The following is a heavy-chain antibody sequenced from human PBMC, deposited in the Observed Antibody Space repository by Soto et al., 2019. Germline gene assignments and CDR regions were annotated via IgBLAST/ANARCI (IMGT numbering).Heavy chain of an antibody. CDR1: GFTFSNYG. V-gene: IGHV3-33*01. Sequence: GGSLRLSCAASGFTFSNYGIHWVRQAPGKGLEWVAIIWHDGNNKYYADSVRGRFIISRDNSKNRLYLQMNSLRAEDTAVYYCASDIVGASDSYGLDVWGQGTTVTVYS. J-gene: IGHJ6*02. D-gene: IGHD1-26*01. CDR2: IWHDGNNK. CDR3: ASDIVGASDSYGLDV.